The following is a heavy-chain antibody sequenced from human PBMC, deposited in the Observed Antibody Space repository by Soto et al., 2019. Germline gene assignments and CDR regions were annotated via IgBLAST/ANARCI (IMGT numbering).Heavy chain of an antibody. CDR2: ITGGGDNT. CDR3: TQDGGSRDWLPVS. V-gene: IGHV3-23*01. Sequence: EVQLLESGGDLVQPGGSLRLSCAASGFTFTSYAMSWIRQAPGKGLEWVSAITGGGDNTYYADSVKGRFTISRDNSKNTLYLQMNSLRAEATAFYYCTQDGGSRDWLPVSWGQGTLVTVSS. J-gene: IGHJ4*02. CDR1: GFTFTSYA. D-gene: IGHD3-9*01.